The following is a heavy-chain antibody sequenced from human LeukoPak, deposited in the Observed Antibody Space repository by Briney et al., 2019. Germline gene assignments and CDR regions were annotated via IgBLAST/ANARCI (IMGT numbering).Heavy chain of an antibody. CDR2: IYYSGST. V-gene: IGHV4-59*11. CDR3: ARELTGSETGAIDY. D-gene: IGHD7-27*01. Sequence: SETLSLTCTVSGGSISSHYWSWIRQPPGKGLEWIGYIYYSGSTNYNPSLKSRVTISVDTSKNQFSLKLSSVTAADTAVYYCARELTGSETGAIDYWGQGTLVTVSS. CDR1: GGSISSHY. J-gene: IGHJ4*02.